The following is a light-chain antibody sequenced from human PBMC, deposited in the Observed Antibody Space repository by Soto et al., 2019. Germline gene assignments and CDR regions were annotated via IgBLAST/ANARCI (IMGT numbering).Light chain of an antibody. V-gene: IGLV2-14*01. CDR2: EVN. J-gene: IGLJ3*02. CDR1: SSDVGDRNY. Sequence: QSALTQPASVSGSPGQSITISCTGTSSDVGDRNYVSWYQQFPGKAPKLMIYEVNNRPSGISDRFSGSKSGNTASLTVSGLQPEDEADYFCSSYTTIGTWVFGGGTKVTVL. CDR3: SSYTTIGTWV.